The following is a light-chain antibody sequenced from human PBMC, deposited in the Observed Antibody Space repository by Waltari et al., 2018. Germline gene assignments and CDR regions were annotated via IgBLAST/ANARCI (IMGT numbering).Light chain of an antibody. CDR3: QQYHSVPLT. CDR2: DAS. CDR1: QDIKKS. Sequence: DIHMTQSPSSLSAPVGDRVTITCQASQDIKKSLNWFHQKAGKAPKVLIFDASNSQTGAPSRFSGRGSGTDFTFIISSLQPEDMGTYYCQQYHSVPLTFGGGTKVEIK. V-gene: IGKV1-33*01. J-gene: IGKJ4*01.